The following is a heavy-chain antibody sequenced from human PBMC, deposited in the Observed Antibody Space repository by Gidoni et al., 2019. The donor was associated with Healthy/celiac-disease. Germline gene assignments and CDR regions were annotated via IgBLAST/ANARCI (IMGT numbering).Heavy chain of an antibody. J-gene: IGHJ4*02. Sequence: EVQLLESGGGLVQPGGSLRLSCAASGFTFRSYAMSWGRQATGKGLGWVSAISGSGGSTYYADSVKGRFTISRDNSKNTLYLQMNSLRAEDTAVYYCAKDRWSGSYSSLDYWGQGTLVTVSS. CDR2: ISGSGGST. CDR3: AKDRWSGSYSSLDY. D-gene: IGHD1-26*01. V-gene: IGHV3-23*01. CDR1: GFTFRSYA.